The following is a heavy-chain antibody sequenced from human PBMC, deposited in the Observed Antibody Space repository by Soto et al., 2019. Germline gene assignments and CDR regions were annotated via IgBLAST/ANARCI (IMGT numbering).Heavy chain of an antibody. CDR1: GYTFSTSG. J-gene: IGHJ6*02. Sequence: QVQLVQSGAEVRKPGASVKVSCKASGYTFSTSGMSWLRQAPGQGLERMGWISTYNGDTNDAPKFQDRVTMTSDTSTSTVYMERRSLRADDTAVYYCARAGAAPYYYFGMDVWGQGTRVTVSS. CDR2: ISTYNGDT. D-gene: IGHD2-15*01. CDR3: ARAGAAPYYYFGMDV. V-gene: IGHV1-18*01.